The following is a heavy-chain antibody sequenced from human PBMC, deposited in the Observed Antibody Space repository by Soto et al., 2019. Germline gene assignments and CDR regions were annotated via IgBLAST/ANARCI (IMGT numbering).Heavy chain of an antibody. J-gene: IGHJ4*02. CDR2: INAGNGNT. D-gene: IGHD3-22*01. CDR1: GYTFTSYA. V-gene: IGHV1-3*05. Sequence: QVQLVQSGAEEKKPGASVKVSCKASGYTFTSYAMHWVRQAPGQRLEWMGWINAGNGNTKYSQKFQGRVTITRDTSASTAYRELSSLRSEDTAVYYCARGSGYYYRDDYWGQGTLVTVSA. CDR3: ARGSGYYYRDDY.